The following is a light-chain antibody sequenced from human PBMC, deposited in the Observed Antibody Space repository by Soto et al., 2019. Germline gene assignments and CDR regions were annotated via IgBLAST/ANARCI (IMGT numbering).Light chain of an antibody. Sequence: DIQMTQSPPTLSASVGDRVTITCRASQSISRWLAWYQQKPGKAPKLLMYDVSTLQGGVPSRFSGSGSGTEFTLTISGLKPDDFAPYNCQQYNSHSFFGGGTKVEIK. CDR3: QQYNSHSF. V-gene: IGKV1-5*01. CDR2: DVS. J-gene: IGKJ4*01. CDR1: QSISRW.